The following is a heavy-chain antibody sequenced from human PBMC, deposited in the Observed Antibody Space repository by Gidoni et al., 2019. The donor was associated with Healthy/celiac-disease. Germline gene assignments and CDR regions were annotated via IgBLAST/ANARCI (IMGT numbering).Heavy chain of an antibody. V-gene: IGHV4-59*01. J-gene: IGHJ5*02. Sequence: QVQLQESGPGLVKPSETLSLTCTVSGGSISSYYWSWIRQPPGKGLEWIGYIYYSGSTNYNPSLKSRVTISVDTSKNQFSLKLSSVTAADTAVYYCARSCSGGSCYYNWFDPWGQGTLVTVSS. CDR2: IYYSGST. CDR3: ARSCSGGSCYYNWFDP. CDR1: GGSISSYY. D-gene: IGHD2-15*01.